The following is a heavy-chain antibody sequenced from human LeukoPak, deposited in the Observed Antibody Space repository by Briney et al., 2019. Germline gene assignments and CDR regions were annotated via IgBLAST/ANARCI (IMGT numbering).Heavy chain of an antibody. CDR3: SRGRAVGATVPNY. Sequence: ASVKVSCTASGYTFTTYDINWVRQAPGQGREWMGWMNPNSGDTGYAQKFQGRVTMTRDTSISTAYMDLTSLSSEDTAVYYCSRGRAVGATVPNYWGQGTLVTVSS. D-gene: IGHD1-26*01. CDR1: GYTFTTYD. CDR2: MNPNSGDT. J-gene: IGHJ4*02. V-gene: IGHV1-8*01.